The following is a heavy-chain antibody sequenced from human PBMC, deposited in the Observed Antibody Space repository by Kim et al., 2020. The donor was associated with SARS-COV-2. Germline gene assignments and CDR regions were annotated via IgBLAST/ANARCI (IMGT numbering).Heavy chain of an antibody. D-gene: IGHD3-10*01. CDR3: AREQVRGVLAFDY. J-gene: IGHJ4*02. Sequence: YAVSVKSRITINPDTSKNQFSLQLNSVTPEDTAVYYCAREQVRGVLAFDYWGQGTLVTVSS. V-gene: IGHV6-1*01.